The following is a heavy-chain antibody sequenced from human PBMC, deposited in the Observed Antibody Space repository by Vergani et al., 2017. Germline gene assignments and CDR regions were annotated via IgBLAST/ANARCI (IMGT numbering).Heavy chain of an antibody. CDR3: ASSNRITIVGVVTPNWFDP. J-gene: IGHJ5*02. CDR2: IYYSGST. CDR1: GGSISSSSYY. D-gene: IGHD3-3*01. Sequence: QLQLQESGPGLVKPSETLSLTCTVSGGSISSSSYYWGWIRQPPGKGLEWIGSIYYSGSTSYNPSLKSRVTISVDTAKNQFSLKLSSVTAADTAVYSCASSNRITIVGVVTPNWFDPWGQGTLVTVSS. V-gene: IGHV4-39*01.